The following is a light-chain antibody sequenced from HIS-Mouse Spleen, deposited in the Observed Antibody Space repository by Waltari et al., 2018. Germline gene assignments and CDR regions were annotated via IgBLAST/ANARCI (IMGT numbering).Light chain of an antibody. Sequence: DIQMTQSPSTLSASVGYRVTIPCRASQSISSWLAWYQQKPGKAPKLLIYKASSLESGVPSRFSGSGSGTEFTLTISSLQPDDFATYYCQQYNSYSTFGQGTKVEIK. CDR1: QSISSW. V-gene: IGKV1-5*03. CDR3: QQYNSYST. J-gene: IGKJ1*01. CDR2: KAS.